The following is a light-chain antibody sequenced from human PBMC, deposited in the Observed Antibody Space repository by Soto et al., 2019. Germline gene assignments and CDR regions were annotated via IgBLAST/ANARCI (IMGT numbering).Light chain of an antibody. CDR1: SSDVGSYNL. V-gene: IGLV2-23*02. Sequence: QSALTQPASVSGSPGQSVTISCTGTSSDVGSYNLVSWYQQHPGKAPKLMIYHVTKRPSGLSNRFSGSKSGNTASLTISGLQAEDEGDYYCCSYAGYSTYVFGTGTKVTVL. CDR3: CSYAGYSTYV. CDR2: HVT. J-gene: IGLJ1*01.